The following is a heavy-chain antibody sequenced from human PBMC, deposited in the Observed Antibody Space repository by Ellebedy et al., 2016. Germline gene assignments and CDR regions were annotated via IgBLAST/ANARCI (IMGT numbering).Heavy chain of an antibody. J-gene: IGHJ4*02. CDR1: GGSISSGDYY. V-gene: IGHV4-30-4*01. CDR2: IYYSGST. CDR3: AKDSGYSVSYFDY. D-gene: IGHD2-21*01. Sequence: SETLSLXXTVSGGSISSGDYYWSWIRQPPGKGLEWIGYIYYSGSTYYNPSLKSRVTISVDTSKNQFSLKLSSVTAADTAVYYCAKDSGYSVSYFDYWGQGTLVTVSS.